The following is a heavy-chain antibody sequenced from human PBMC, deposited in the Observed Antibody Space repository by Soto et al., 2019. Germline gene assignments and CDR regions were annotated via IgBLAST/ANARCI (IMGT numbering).Heavy chain of an antibody. J-gene: IGHJ4*02. Sequence: PSETLSLTCSDSGGSISRGYYYWSWIRQPPGKGLEWIGNIYYSGNTYYNPSLKSRVTMSLDRSKSQFSLRLTSVTAADTATYYCARGGSPNYFDYWGQGTLVTVSS. CDR1: GGSISRGYYY. D-gene: IGHD3-10*01. CDR2: IYYSGNT. CDR3: ARGGSPNYFDY. V-gene: IGHV4-30-4*01.